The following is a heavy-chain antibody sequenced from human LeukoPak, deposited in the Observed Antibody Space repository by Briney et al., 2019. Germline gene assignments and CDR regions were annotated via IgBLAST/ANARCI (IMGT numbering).Heavy chain of an antibody. D-gene: IGHD3-9*01. Sequence: QPGGSLRLSCAASGFTFDDCAMHWVRQAPGKGLEWVSGISWNSGSIGYADSVKGRFTISRDNAKNSLYLQMNSLRAEDTALYYCAKDVHYDILTGSEFDYWGQGTLVTVSS. CDR3: AKDVHYDILTGSEFDY. CDR1: GFTFDDCA. V-gene: IGHV3-9*01. CDR2: ISWNSGSI. J-gene: IGHJ4*02.